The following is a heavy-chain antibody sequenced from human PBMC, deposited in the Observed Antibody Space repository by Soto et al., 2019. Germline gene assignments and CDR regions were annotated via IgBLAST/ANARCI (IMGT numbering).Heavy chain of an antibody. CDR1: GFTFSSYE. Sequence: GGSLRLSCAASGFTFSSYEMNWVRQAPGKGLEWVSYISSSGSTIYYADSVKGRFTISRDNAENSLYLQMNSLRAEDTGLYYCARDQDYYDLYYHGMDVWGQGTTVTVSS. J-gene: IGHJ6*02. D-gene: IGHD3-22*01. CDR3: ARDQDYYDLYYHGMDV. CDR2: ISSSGSTI. V-gene: IGHV3-48*03.